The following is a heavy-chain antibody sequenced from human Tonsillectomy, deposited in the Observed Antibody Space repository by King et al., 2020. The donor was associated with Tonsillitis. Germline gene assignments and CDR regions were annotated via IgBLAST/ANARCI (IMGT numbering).Heavy chain of an antibody. Sequence: HVQLVESGGGVVQPGRSLRLSCAASGFTFSSYGMHWVRQAPGKGLEWVAVISYDGRNKYYADSVKGRFTISRDNSKNTLYLQMNSLRAEDTAVYYCATHGGITMVREVIPLDYWGQGTLVTVSS. CDR2: ISYDGRNK. J-gene: IGHJ4*02. CDR3: ATHGGITMVREVIPLDY. CDR1: GFTFSSYG. D-gene: IGHD3-10*01. V-gene: IGHV3-30*03.